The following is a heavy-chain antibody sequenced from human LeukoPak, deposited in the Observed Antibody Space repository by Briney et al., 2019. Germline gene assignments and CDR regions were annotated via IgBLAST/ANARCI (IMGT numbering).Heavy chain of an antibody. D-gene: IGHD6-19*01. V-gene: IGHV4-34*01. CDR2: INHSGST. CDR3: ARQGWVVY. CDR1: GGSFSGYY. J-gene: IGHJ4*02. Sequence: TSETLSLTCAVYGGSFSGYYWSWIRQPPGKGLEWIGEINHSGSTNYNPSLKSRVTISVDTSKNQFSLKLSSVTAADTAVYYCARQGWVVYWGQGTLVTVSS.